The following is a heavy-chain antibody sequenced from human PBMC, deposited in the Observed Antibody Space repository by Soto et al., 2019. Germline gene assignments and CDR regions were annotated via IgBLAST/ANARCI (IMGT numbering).Heavy chain of an antibody. CDR1: GFTFSSYG. Sequence: PGGSLRLSCAASGFTFSSYGMHWVRQAPGKGLEWVAVISYDGSNKYYADSVKGRFTISRDNSKNTLYLQMNSLRAEDTAVYYCAKDFRAFSSSEFYYYYYGMDVWGQGTTVTVSS. CDR3: AKDFRAFSSSEFYYYYYGMDV. V-gene: IGHV3-30*18. J-gene: IGHJ6*02. D-gene: IGHD6-6*01. CDR2: ISYDGSNK.